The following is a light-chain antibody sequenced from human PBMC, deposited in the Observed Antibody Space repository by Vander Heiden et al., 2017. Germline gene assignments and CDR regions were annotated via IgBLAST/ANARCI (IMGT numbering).Light chain of an antibody. CDR3: SSFAGFNNYV. J-gene: IGLJ1*01. CDR1: SSDVGGYNY. V-gene: IGLV2-8*01. CDR2: EVS. Sequence: QSALTHPPSAPGSPGQSLTISCTGTSSDVGGYNYVSWYQQHRGKAPKVVIYEVSQRPSGVPDRFSGSKSANTAALTVSGLQAEDEADYYCSSFAGFNNYVFGTGTKVTVL.